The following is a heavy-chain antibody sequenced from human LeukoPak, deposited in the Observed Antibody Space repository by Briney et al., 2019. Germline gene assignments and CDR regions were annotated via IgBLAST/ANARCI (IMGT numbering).Heavy chain of an antibody. D-gene: IGHD3-22*01. J-gene: IGHJ3*02. CDR3: AKDLVSYYYDSSGSAFDI. V-gene: IGHV3-23*01. Sequence: PGGSLRLSCAASGFTFSRYAMSWVRQAPGKGLEWVSTISGSGGSTYYADSVKGRLTISRDNSKNTLFLQLNSLRADDTAVYYCAKDLVSYYYDSSGSAFDIWGQGTMVTVSS. CDR1: GFTFSRYA. CDR2: ISGSGGST.